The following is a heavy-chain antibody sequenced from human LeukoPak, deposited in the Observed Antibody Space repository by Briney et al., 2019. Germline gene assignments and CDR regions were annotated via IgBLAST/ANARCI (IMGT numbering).Heavy chain of an antibody. J-gene: IGHJ4*02. CDR2: IYYSGRT. Sequence: SETLSLTCTVSGGSVGSSNYFWSWIRQPPGKGLEWIGYIYYSGRTNYNPSLKSRVAISVDTSKNQFSLKLSSVSAADPAVYYCARDVGYSTSWWGQGTLVTVSS. D-gene: IGHD6-13*01. V-gene: IGHV4-61*01. CDR3: ARDVGYSTSW. CDR1: GGSVGSSNYF.